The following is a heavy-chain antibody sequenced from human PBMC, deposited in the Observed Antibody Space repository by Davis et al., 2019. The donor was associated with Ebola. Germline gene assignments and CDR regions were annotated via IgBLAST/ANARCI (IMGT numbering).Heavy chain of an antibody. CDR2: IWYDGSNK. CDR1: GFTFSSYG. CDR3: ARDRGEWELLGGMDV. V-gene: IGHV3-33*01. J-gene: IGHJ6*04. Sequence: GGSLRLSCAASGFTFSSYGMHWVRQAPGKGLEWVAVIWYDGSNKYYADSVKGRFTISRDNSKNTLYLQMNSLRAEDTAVYYCARDRGEWELLGGMDVWGKGTTVTVSS. D-gene: IGHD1-26*01.